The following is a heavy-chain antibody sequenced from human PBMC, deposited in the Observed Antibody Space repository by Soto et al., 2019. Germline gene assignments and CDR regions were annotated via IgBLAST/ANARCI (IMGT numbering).Heavy chain of an antibody. CDR1: GGTFSSYA. J-gene: IGHJ4*02. Sequence: SVKVSCKASGGTFSSYAISWVRQAPGQGLEWMGGIIPIFGTANYAQKFQGRVTITADESTSTAYMELSSLRSEDTAVYYCARGGEQWLLPRWSSVPKLFGTRFDYWGQGTMVTVSS. CDR3: ARGGEQWLLPRWSSVPKLFGTRFDY. D-gene: IGHD3-22*01. V-gene: IGHV1-69*13. CDR2: IIPIFGTA.